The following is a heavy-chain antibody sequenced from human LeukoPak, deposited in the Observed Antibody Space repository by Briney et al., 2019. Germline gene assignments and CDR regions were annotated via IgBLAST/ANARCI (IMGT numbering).Heavy chain of an antibody. J-gene: IGHJ4*02. CDR1: GGSISSGGYY. Sequence: SETLSLTCTVSGGSISSGGYYWSWIRQHPGKGLEWIGHIYYSGSTYYNPSLKSRVTISVDTSKNQFSLKLSSVTAADTAVYYCARGLPGYLAFDYWGQGTLVTVSS. V-gene: IGHV4-31*03. CDR3: ARGLPGYLAFDY. D-gene: IGHD1-1*01. CDR2: IYYSGST.